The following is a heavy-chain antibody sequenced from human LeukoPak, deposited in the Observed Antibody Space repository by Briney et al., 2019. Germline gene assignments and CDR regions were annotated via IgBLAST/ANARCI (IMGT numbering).Heavy chain of an antibody. V-gene: IGHV1-69*05. J-gene: IGHJ5*02. CDR1: GGTFTNYA. CDR3: VRRQALRGRHRAFDP. Sequence: ASVKLSCKASGGTFTNYAVSWDRQAPGQGLEWLGGIIPMFGTAKDAQQLQDRVTITTDEATTTAYMELISLRSDDTAVFFCVRRQALRGRHRAFDPWGQGTLVNVTS. CDR2: IIPMFGTA. D-gene: IGHD6-25*01.